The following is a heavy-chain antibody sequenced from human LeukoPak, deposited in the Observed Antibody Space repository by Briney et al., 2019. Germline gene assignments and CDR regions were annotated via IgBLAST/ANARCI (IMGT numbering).Heavy chain of an antibody. V-gene: IGHV3-11*01. CDR2: ISNSGTNT. CDR3: ARADFTNFFFFYYMDV. Sequence: GESLRLACSASGFTFSHYYMSWTRQAPGKGLEWVAYISNSGTNTYYADSVKGRFTISRDNSGNSLFLQMDSLTVADTALYYCARADFTNFFFFYYMDVWGKGTTVTVSS. CDR1: GFTFSHYY. D-gene: IGHD2-8*01. J-gene: IGHJ6*03.